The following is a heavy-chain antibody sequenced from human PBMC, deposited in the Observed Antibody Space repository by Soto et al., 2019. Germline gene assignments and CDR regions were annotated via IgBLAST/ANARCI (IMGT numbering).Heavy chain of an antibody. Sequence: PGGSLRLSCAASGFTFSGYAMSWVRQAPGKGLEWVSAISGSGGSTYYADSVKGRFTISRDNSKNTLNLQINSLRAEDTAENKMEKDFYDSVGYGYSWGQGTLVTVS. V-gene: IGHV3-23*01. D-gene: IGHD3-22*01. CDR3: EKDFYDSVGYGYS. J-gene: IGHJ5*02. CDR2: ISGSGGST. CDR1: GFTFSGYA.